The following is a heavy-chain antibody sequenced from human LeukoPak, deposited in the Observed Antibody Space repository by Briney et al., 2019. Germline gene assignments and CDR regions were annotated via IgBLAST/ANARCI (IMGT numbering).Heavy chain of an antibody. CDR2: ISGSGGST. Sequence: GGSLRLSCAASGFTFSSYAMSWVRQAPGKGLEWVSAISGSGGSTYYADSVKGRFTISRDNSKNTLYLQMNSLRAEDTAVYYCAKVVPWLPPTVTPYYYYGMDVWGQGTTVTVSS. CDR1: GFTFSSYA. CDR3: AKVVPWLPPTVTPYYYYGMDV. V-gene: IGHV3-23*01. D-gene: IGHD4-17*01. J-gene: IGHJ6*02.